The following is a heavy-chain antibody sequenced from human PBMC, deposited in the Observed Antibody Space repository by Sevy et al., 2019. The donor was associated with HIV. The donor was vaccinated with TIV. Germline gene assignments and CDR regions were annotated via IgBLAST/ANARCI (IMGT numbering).Heavy chain of an antibody. Sequence: RGSLRLSCAASGFTFSSYAMHWVRQAPGKGLEWVAVISYDGSNKYYADSVKGRFTISRDNSKNTLYLQMNSLRAEDTAGYYCARGGYSSGWDAWYFDYWGQGTLVTVSS. V-gene: IGHV3-30-3*01. CDR1: GFTFSSYA. D-gene: IGHD6-19*01. CDR3: ARGGYSSGWDAWYFDY. J-gene: IGHJ4*02. CDR2: ISYDGSNK.